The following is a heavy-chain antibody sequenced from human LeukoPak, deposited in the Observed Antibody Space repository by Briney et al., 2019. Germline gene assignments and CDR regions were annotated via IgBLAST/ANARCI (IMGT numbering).Heavy chain of an antibody. CDR3: ARNVADSVVVVVAAIADY. D-gene: IGHD2-2*01. CDR2: INPNTGDT. V-gene: IGHV1-2*02. J-gene: IGHJ4*02. CDR1: GYTFTGYY. Sequence: ASVRVSCKASGYTFTGYYMHWVRQAPGQGLEWMGWINPNTGDTNYAQNFQGRVTMTRDTSISTAYMELSRLRSDDTAVYYCARNVADSVVVVVAAIADYWGQGTLVTVSS.